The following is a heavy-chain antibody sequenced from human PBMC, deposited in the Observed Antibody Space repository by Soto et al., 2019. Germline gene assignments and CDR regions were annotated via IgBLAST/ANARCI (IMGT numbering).Heavy chain of an antibody. CDR3: ARDGRYCSSTSCYVSDGMDV. Sequence: ASVQVSCKASGYTFTGYYIHWVRQAPGQGLEWMGWINPNSGGTSYAHKFQGWVPMTRDTSISTAYMEVSRLRSDDTAVYYCARDGRYCSSTSCYVSDGMDVWGQGTTVTVSS. V-gene: IGHV1-2*04. CDR1: GYTFTGYY. CDR2: INPNSGGT. J-gene: IGHJ6*02. D-gene: IGHD2-2*01.